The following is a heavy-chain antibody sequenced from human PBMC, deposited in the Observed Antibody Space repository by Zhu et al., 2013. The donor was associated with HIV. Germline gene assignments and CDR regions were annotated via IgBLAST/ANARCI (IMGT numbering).Heavy chain of an antibody. CDR1: GYSFTSYA. CDR3: ARSGGSSEYNWFDP. CDR2: INAGNGDT. V-gene: IGHV1-3*01. J-gene: IGHJ5*02. D-gene: IGHD6-19*01. Sequence: QVQLVQSGAEVKKPGASVKVSCKASGYSFTSYAMHWVRQAPGQRLEWMGWINAGNGDTRYSQKFQGRVTVTRDTSASTAYMELSSLTSEDTAVYFCARSGGSSEYNWFDPWGQGTLVTVSS.